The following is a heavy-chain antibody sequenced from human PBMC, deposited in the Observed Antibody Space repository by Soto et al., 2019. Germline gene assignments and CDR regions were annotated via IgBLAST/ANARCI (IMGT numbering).Heavy chain of an antibody. CDR2: IIPILGIA. CDR3: AREKGFYGMDV. CDR1: GGTFSSYT. V-gene: IGHV1-69*08. J-gene: IGHJ6*02. Sequence: QVQLVQSGAELKKPGSSVKVSCKASGGTFSSYTISWVRQAPGQGLEWMGRIIPILGIANYAQKFQGRVTITADKSTSTAYMELSSPRSEDTAVYYCAREKGFYGMDVWGQGTTATVS.